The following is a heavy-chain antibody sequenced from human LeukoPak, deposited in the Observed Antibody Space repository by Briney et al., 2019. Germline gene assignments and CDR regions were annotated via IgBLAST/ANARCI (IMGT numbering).Heavy chain of an antibody. CDR2: IIPILGIA. Sequence: SVKVSCKASGGTFSSCAISWVRQAPGQGLEWMGRIIPILGIANYAQKFQGRVTITADKSTSTAYMELSSLRSEDTAVYYCARSTYSYVYYFDYWGQGTLVTVSS. CDR1: GGTFSSCA. J-gene: IGHJ4*02. D-gene: IGHD5-18*01. V-gene: IGHV1-69*04. CDR3: ARSTYSYVYYFDY.